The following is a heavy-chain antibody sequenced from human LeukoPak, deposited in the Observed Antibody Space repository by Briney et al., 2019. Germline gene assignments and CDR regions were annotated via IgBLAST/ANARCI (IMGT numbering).Heavy chain of an antibody. V-gene: IGHV4-59*11. J-gene: IGHJ4*02. CDR3: ATIKRGNIFGYFDF. Sequence: SETLSLTCAVSGASMNTHYWSWIRQPPGKGLEWIGYMLDTVTTKDNPSLKSRFTLSADTSKNQSSLRPTSVTAADTAVYYCATIKRGNIFGYFDFWGQGIPVTVSS. D-gene: IGHD5-18*01. CDR2: MLDTVTT. CDR1: GASMNTHY.